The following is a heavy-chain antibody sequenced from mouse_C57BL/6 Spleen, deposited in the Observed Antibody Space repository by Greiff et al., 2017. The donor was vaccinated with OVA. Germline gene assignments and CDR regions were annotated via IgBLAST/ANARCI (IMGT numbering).Heavy chain of an antibody. Sequence: QVQLKQPGAELVRPGSSVKLSCKASGYTFTSYWMHWVKQRPIQGLEWIGNIDPSDSETHYNQKFKDKATLTVDKSSSTAYMQLSSLTSEDSAVYYCARRASSGYDAMDYWGQGTSVTVSS. CDR3: ARRASSGYDAMDY. D-gene: IGHD3-2*02. CDR2: IDPSDSET. CDR1: GYTFTSYW. J-gene: IGHJ4*01. V-gene: IGHV1-52*01.